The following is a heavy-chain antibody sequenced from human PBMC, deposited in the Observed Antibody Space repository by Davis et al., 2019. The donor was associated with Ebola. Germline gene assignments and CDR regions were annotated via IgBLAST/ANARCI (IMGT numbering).Heavy chain of an antibody. CDR1: GGSVSSGSYY. V-gene: IGHV4-61*01. CDR2: IYYSGST. D-gene: IGHD2-2*01. Sequence: MPSETLSLTCTVSGGSVSSGSYYWSWIRQPPGKGLEWIGYIYYSGSTNYNPSLKSRVTISVDTSKNQFSLKLSSVTAADTAVYYCARGYQLIRGSYNGMDVWGQGTTVTVSS. J-gene: IGHJ6*02. CDR3: ARGYQLIRGSYNGMDV.